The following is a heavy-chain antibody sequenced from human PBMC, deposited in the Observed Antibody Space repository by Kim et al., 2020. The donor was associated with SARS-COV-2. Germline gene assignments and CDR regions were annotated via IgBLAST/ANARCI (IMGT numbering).Heavy chain of an antibody. CDR1: GFTFSNYW. V-gene: IGHV3-7*01. CDR2: IKRDGSEK. Sequence: LSLTCAASGFTFSNYWMSWVRQAPGKVLEWVANIKRDGSEKYYVDSVRGRFTISRDNAQNSLFLQMNSLRVEDTAVYYCTSWGAGNYWGPGTLVTVSS. CDR3: TSWGAGNY. D-gene: IGHD6-13*01. J-gene: IGHJ4*02.